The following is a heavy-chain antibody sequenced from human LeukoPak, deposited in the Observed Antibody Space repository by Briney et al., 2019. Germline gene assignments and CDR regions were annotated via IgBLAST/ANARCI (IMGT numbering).Heavy chain of an antibody. Sequence: GGSLRLSCAASGFTFNNAWMNWVRQAPGKGLEWVGHIKSKSDGGTPAHAAPVKGRFTISRDDSKNALYLQMNSLKTEDTAMYFCTTGPFDYWGQGALVTVSS. CDR1: GFTFNNAW. V-gene: IGHV3-15*07. J-gene: IGHJ4*02. CDR3: TTGPFDY. CDR2: IKSKSDGGTP.